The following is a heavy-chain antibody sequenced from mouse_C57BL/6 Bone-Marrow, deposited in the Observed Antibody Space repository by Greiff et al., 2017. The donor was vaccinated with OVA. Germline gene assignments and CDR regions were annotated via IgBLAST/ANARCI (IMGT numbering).Heavy chain of an antibody. CDR3: ARSYYGTLPYFDV. CDR2: IHPNSGST. Sequence: VQLQQPGAELVKPGASVKLSCKASGYTFTSYWMHWVKQRPGQGLEWIGMIHPNSGSTNYNEKFKSKATLTVDKSSSTAYMQLSSLTSEDSAVYYCARSYYGTLPYFDVWGQGTLVTVSA. CDR1: GYTFTSYW. D-gene: IGHD1-2*01. V-gene: IGHV1-64*01. J-gene: IGHJ3*01.